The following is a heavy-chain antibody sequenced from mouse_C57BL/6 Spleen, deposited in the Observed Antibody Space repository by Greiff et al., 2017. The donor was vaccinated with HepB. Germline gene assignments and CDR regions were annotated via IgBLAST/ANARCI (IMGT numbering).Heavy chain of an antibody. V-gene: IGHV5-6*01. CDR1: GFTFSSYG. CDR2: ISSGGSYT. J-gene: IGHJ3*01. CDR3: ARRSNYGFAY. Sequence: EVQVVESGGDLVKPGGSLKLSCAASGFTFSSYGMSWVRQTPDKRLEWVATISSGGSYTYYPDSVKGRFTISRDNAKNTLYLQMSSLKSEDTAMYYCARRSNYGFAYWGQGTLVTVSA. D-gene: IGHD2-5*01.